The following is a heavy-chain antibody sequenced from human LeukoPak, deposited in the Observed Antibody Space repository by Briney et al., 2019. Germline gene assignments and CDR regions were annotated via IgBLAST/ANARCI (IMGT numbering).Heavy chain of an antibody. Sequence: ASVKVSCKASGYTFTSYGISWVRQAPGQGLEWIGWISAYNGNTNYAQKLQGRVTMTTDTSTSTAYMELRSLRSDDTAVYYCARDGVNDSSGYYYVPIDYWGQGTLVTVSS. CDR1: GYTFTSYG. CDR3: ARDGVNDSSGYYYVPIDY. CDR2: ISAYNGNT. V-gene: IGHV1-18*01. J-gene: IGHJ4*02. D-gene: IGHD3-22*01.